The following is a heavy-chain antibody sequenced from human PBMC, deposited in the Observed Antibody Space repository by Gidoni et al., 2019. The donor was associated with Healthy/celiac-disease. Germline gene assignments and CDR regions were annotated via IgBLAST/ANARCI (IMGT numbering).Heavy chain of an antibody. CDR1: GYTFTASY. CDR3: ARDHGYYVGGTVNWCDP. Sequence: QVQLVQSGAAVKMPVASVRVSCRASGYTFTASYMHWVRQAPGQGLEWMGRINPNRGGTDYAQKFQGRGTMPRYTSSSTAYMELSRLRSDDTAVYYCARDHGYYVGGTVNWCDPWGQGTLVTVSS. CDR2: INPNRGGT. D-gene: IGHD4-17*01. J-gene: IGHJ5*02. V-gene: IGHV1-2*06.